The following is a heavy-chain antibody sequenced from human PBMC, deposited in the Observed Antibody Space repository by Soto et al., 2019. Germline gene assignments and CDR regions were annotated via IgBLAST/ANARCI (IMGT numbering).Heavy chain of an antibody. CDR3: ARATPAGSADF. CDR2: ISYSGSS. V-gene: IGHV4-31*03. D-gene: IGHD2-2*01. CDR1: GGSNIRDGYY. Sequence: QVQPQESGPGLVKPSQTLSLTCTVSGGSNIRDGYYWSWIRQHPGKGLEWIAYISYSGSSYSNPSLKSRVTISADTSKNQFSLRLTSVTAADTAVYFCARATPAGSADFWGQGTLVTVSS. J-gene: IGHJ4*02.